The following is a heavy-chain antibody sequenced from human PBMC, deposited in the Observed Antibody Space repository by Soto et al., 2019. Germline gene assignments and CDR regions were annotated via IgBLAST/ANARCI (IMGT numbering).Heavy chain of an antibody. Sequence: QVQLQESGPGLVKPSETLSLTCAVSGGYISSSNWWTWVRQPPGKGLEWIGEIYQSGTAHYNPSLQSRVSMSVDKSRNLVALKLSSVTAADTAVYYCATGIVVVNGNNWFDPWGQGTLVTVSS. CDR2: IYQSGTA. CDR1: GGYISSSNW. D-gene: IGHD2-15*01. J-gene: IGHJ5*02. CDR3: ATGIVVVNGNNWFDP. V-gene: IGHV4-4*02.